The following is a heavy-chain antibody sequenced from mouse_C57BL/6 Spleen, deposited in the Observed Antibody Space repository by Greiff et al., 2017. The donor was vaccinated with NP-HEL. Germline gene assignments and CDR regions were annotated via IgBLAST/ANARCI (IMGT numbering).Heavy chain of an antibody. V-gene: IGHV14-4*01. J-gene: IGHJ3*01. CDR2: IDPENGDT. CDR1: GFNIKDDY. Sequence: VQLQQSGAELVRPGASVKLSCTASGFNIKDDYMHWVKQRPEQGLEWIGWIDPENGDTEYASKFQGKATITADTYSNTAYLQLSSLTSEDTAVYYCTTCYDDDGAWFAYWGQGTLVTVSA. D-gene: IGHD2-4*01. CDR3: TTCYDDDGAWFAY.